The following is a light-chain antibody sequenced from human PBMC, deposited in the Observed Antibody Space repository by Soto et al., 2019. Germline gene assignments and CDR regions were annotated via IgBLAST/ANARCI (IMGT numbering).Light chain of an antibody. V-gene: IGKV1D-13*01. CDR2: DAS. J-gene: IGKJ5*01. Sequence: AIQLTQSPSSLAASVGDRVTITCRASQGISSALAWYQQKPGKAPKLLIYDASSLESGVPSRFSGSGSGTDVTLNISSLQHDDFATYYCQQFNNYPPTFGQGTRLEIK. CDR1: QGISSA. CDR3: QQFNNYPPT.